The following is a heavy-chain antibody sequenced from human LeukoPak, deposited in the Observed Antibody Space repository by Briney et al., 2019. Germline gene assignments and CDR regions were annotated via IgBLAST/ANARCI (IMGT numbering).Heavy chain of an antibody. Sequence: PGGSLRLSCTASGFTFSTFAMSWVRQAPGKGLQWVSHITGSGGSTYYADSVKSRFTISRDNSKNTLYLRMNSLRAEDTATYYCAKGATSGWNPYDYWGQGILVTVSS. CDR1: GFTFSTFA. V-gene: IGHV3-23*01. J-gene: IGHJ4*02. CDR3: AKGATSGWNPYDY. CDR2: ITGSGGST. D-gene: IGHD6-19*01.